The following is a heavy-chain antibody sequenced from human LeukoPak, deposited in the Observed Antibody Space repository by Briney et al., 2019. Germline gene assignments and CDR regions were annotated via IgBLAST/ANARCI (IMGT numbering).Heavy chain of an antibody. CDR2: ISDSGGST. J-gene: IGHJ4*02. D-gene: IGHD3-3*01. CDR3: AKMRPPYYDFWSGYYTH. Sequence: GGSLRPSCAASGFTFSSYAMSWVRQAPGKGLEWVSSISDSGGSTYYADSVKGRFTISRDNSKNTVYLQMNSLRAEDTAVYYCAKMRPPYYDFWSGYYTHWGQGTLVTVSS. V-gene: IGHV3-23*01. CDR1: GFTFSSYA.